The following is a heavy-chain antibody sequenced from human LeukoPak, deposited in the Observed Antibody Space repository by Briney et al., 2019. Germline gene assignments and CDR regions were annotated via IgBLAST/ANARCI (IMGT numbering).Heavy chain of an antibody. D-gene: IGHD6-13*01. J-gene: IGHJ4*02. CDR3: ASRRGSSWYKDSTTEY. Sequence: GASVKVSCKASGGTFSSYTISWVRQAPGQGLEWMGRIIPILGIANYAQKFQGRVTITADKSTSTAYMELSSLRSEDTAVYYCASRRGSSWYKDSTTEYWGQGTLVTVSS. CDR1: GGTFSSYT. V-gene: IGHV1-69*02. CDR2: IIPILGIA.